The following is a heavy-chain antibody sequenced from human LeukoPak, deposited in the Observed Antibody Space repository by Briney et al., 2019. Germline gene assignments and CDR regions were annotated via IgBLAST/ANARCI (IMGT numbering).Heavy chain of an antibody. CDR1: GGSISSKSYY. CDR2: IYYSGST. D-gene: IGHD4-23*01. J-gene: IGHJ4*02. V-gene: IGHV4-39*01. Sequence: SETLSLTCTVSGGSISSKSYYWGWIRQPPGKGLESIGSIYYSGSTYYNPSLKSRVTISVDTSKNQFSLKLSSVTAADTAVYYCASSHFYGGDAFDYWGQGTLVTVSS. CDR3: ASSHFYGGDAFDY.